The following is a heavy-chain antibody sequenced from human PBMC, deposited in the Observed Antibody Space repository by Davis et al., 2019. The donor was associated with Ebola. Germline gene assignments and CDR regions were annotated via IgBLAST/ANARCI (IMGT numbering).Heavy chain of an antibody. CDR3: SASAGTVGKFDF. J-gene: IGHJ4*02. V-gene: IGHV1-58*01. CDR2: IVVGSGNT. Sequence: SVKVSCKTSGFTFTNSAVQWVRQARGQRLEWIGGIVVGSGNTNYAQKLRERVTLTRDISTSTAYLELRSLRFEDTAVYYCSASAGTVGKFDFWGQGTLITVSS. CDR1: GFTFTNSA. D-gene: IGHD1-14*01.